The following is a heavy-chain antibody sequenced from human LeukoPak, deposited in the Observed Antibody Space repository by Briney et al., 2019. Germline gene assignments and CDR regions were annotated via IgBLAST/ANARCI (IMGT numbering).Heavy chain of an antibody. CDR3: ARSVDVVTFGTGYYYYYLDV. J-gene: IGHJ6*03. CDR1: GDSISHYY. Sequence: PSETLSLTCTVSGDSISHYYWSWIRQPPGKGLEWIAYIYNSGNTNYNPSLKSRVTMSVDTSKNQFSLKLRSVTAADTAVYYCARSVDVVTFGTGYYYYYLDVWGQGTPVTVSS. CDR2: IYNSGNT. V-gene: IGHV4-59*12. D-gene: IGHD3-16*01.